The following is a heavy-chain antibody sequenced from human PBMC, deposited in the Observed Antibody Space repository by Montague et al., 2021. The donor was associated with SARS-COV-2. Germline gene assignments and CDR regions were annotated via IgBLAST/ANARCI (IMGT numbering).Heavy chain of an antibody. J-gene: IGHJ6*02. CDR3: TSGREGNYNVMDV. D-gene: IGHD1-1*01. V-gene: IGHV6-1*01. Sequence: CAISGDSVSSNSATWNWVRQSPSIGLEWLGRTHYRSKWYNDYAVSVRGRVTINPDTSKNQFSLQLNSVTPEDTAIYYCTSGREGNYNVMDVWGQGTTVTVSS. CDR2: THYRSKWYN. CDR1: GDSVSSNSAT.